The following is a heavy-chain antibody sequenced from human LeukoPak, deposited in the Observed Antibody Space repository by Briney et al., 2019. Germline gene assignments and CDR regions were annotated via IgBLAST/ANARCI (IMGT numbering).Heavy chain of an antibody. D-gene: IGHD2-15*01. CDR2: ISSSGSTI. CDR3: ARIPLGYCSGGSCYIYYYCMDV. CDR1: GFTFSSYE. J-gene: IGHJ6*03. V-gene: IGHV3-48*03. Sequence: GGSLRLSCAASGFTFSSYEMNWVRQDPGKGLEWVSYISSSGSTIYYADSVKGRFTISRDNAKNSLYLQMNSLRAEDTAVYYCARIPLGYCSGGSCYIYYYCMDVWGKGTTVTVSS.